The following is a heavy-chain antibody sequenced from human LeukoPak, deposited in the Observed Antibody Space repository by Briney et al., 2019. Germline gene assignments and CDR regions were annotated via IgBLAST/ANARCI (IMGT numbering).Heavy chain of an antibody. Sequence: GGSLRLSCAASGFTFSTYAMSWVRQAPGKGLEWVSLISPAGGSIYYADSVKGRFTISRDNSENTLYLQMSSLRTEDTAVYYCAKRHCSGGSCFSGVDYWGQGTLVSVSS. CDR2: ISPAGGSI. D-gene: IGHD2-15*01. J-gene: IGHJ4*02. V-gene: IGHV3-23*01. CDR1: GFTFSTYA. CDR3: AKRHCSGGSCFSGVDY.